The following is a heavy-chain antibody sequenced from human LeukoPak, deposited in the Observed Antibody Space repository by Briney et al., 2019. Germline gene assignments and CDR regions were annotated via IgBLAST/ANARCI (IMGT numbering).Heavy chain of an antibody. CDR3: ARGPGPLWFGELPFDY. CDR1: GYTFTGYY. V-gene: IGHV1-2*02. Sequence: GASVKVSCKASGYTFTGYYMHWVRQASGQGLGWMGWINPNSGGTNYAQKFQGRVTMTRDTSISTAYMELSRLRSDDTAVYYCARGPGPLWFGELPFDYWGQGTLVTVSS. D-gene: IGHD3-10*01. J-gene: IGHJ4*02. CDR2: INPNSGGT.